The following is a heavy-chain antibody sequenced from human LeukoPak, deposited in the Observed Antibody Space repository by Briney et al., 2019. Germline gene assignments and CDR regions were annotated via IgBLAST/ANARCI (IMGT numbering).Heavy chain of an antibody. Sequence: GGSLRLSCAASGFTFSSYSMNWVRQAPGKGLEWVSSISSSSSYIYYADSVKGRFTISRDNAKNSLYLQMNSLRAEDTAVYYCARVPLNTRNYDILTGYYFDYWGQGTLVTVPS. CDR3: ARVPLNTRNYDILTGYYFDY. J-gene: IGHJ4*02. CDR2: ISSSSSYI. V-gene: IGHV3-21*01. CDR1: GFTFSSYS. D-gene: IGHD3-9*01.